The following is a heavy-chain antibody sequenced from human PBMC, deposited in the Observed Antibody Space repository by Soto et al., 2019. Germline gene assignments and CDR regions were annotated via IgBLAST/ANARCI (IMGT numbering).Heavy chain of an antibody. CDR1: GITVSSYY. D-gene: IGHD3-22*01. CDR3: ARIPYDNSGTIFDY. Sequence: GRSLRLSCAVSGITVSSYYMSWVRQAAGKGLEWVSVIYAGTITYYADSVKGRFTIYRDNSKNTLNLEMNSLRVEDTAVYYCARIPYDNSGTIFDYWGQGTLVTVSS. J-gene: IGHJ4*02. CDR2: IYAGTIT. V-gene: IGHV3-53*01.